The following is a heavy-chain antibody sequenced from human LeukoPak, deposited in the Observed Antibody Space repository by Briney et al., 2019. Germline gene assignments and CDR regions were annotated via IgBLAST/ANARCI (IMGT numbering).Heavy chain of an antibody. Sequence: PGRSPRLSCAASGFTFSSYGMHWVRQAPGKGLELVAVIWYDGSNKYYADSVKGRFTISRDNSKNTLYLQMNSLRAEDTAVYYCAKGFGYDSSGYQVRWGQGTLVTVSS. V-gene: IGHV3-33*06. CDR1: GFTFSSYG. D-gene: IGHD3-22*01. CDR2: IWYDGSNK. CDR3: AKGFGYDSSGYQVR. J-gene: IGHJ4*02.